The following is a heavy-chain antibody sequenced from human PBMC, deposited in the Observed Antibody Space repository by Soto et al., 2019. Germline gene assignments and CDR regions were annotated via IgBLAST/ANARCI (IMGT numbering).Heavy chain of an antibody. Sequence: SETLSLTCTVSGGSINTYYWSWIRQPPGKGLEWIGYIYHTGSTNYSPSLKSRVTISVDTSKNQLSLKLSSVTAADTAVYYCARPEVATAAFETWGQGTMLTVS. CDR2: IYHTGST. D-gene: IGHD1-26*01. CDR1: GGSINTYY. CDR3: ARPEVATAAFET. J-gene: IGHJ3*02. V-gene: IGHV4-59*08.